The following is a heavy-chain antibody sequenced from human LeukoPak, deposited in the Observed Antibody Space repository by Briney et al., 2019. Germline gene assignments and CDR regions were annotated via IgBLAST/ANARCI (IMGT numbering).Heavy chain of an antibody. V-gene: IGHV1-2*02. CDR1: GYTFTGYY. CDR3: ARDGSVAGTAYWVY. CDR2: INPNSGGT. D-gene: IGHD6-19*01. Sequence: GASVKVSCKASGYTFTGYYIHWMRQAPGQGLEWMGWINPNSGGTKYAQKFQGRVTMTRDTSISTAYMELSSLTSDDTALYYYARDGSVAGTAYWVYWRQGTLVTVSS. J-gene: IGHJ4*02.